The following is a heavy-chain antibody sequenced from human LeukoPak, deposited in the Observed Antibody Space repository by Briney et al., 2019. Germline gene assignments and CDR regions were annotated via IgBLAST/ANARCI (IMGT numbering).Heavy chain of an antibody. Sequence: PGRSLSLTCVASGFTFSSTGLHCVRQAPGKGLEWVAMISPDGTKTFYTDSMKGRLTISRDNSNKTLYLQKNSLRVEDTALYYCATEGEEWTNFDYCYQGPVVIVSS. J-gene: IGHJ4*02. V-gene: IGHV3-30*04. D-gene: IGHD3-3*01. CDR3: ATEGEEWTNFDY. CDR2: ISPDGTKT. CDR1: GFTFSSTG.